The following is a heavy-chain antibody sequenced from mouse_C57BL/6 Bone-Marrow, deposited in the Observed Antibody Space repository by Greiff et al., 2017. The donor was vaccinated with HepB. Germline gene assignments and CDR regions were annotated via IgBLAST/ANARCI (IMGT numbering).Heavy chain of an antibody. CDR2: INPSSGYT. CDR3: VLYYFDY. CDR1: GYTFTSYT. Sequence: ESGAELARPGASVKMSCKASGYTFTSYTMHWVKQRPGQGLEWIGYINPSSGYTKYNQKFKDKATLTADKSSSTAYMQLSSLTSEDSAVYYCVLYYFDYWGQGTTLTVSS. J-gene: IGHJ2*01. V-gene: IGHV1-4*01.